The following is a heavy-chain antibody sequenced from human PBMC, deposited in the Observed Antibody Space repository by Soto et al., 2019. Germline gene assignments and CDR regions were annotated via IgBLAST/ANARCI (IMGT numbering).Heavy chain of an antibody. V-gene: IGHV4-61*01. CDR1: GGSVSDKTYY. CDR2: VYYSGTT. Sequence: SETLSLTCSVSGGSVSDKTYYWSWIRQPPGKRLEWIGYVYYSGTTNYNPSLKSRVTISVDLSKNRFSLRLSSVTTADTALYYCARTTAVPNTLRSRHFFDYWGQGTLVTVSS. CDR3: ARTTAVPNTLRSRHFFDY. D-gene: IGHD4-17*01. J-gene: IGHJ4*02.